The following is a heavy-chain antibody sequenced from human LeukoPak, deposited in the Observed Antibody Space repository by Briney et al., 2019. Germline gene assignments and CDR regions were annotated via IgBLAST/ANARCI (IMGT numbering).Heavy chain of an antibody. CDR3: ARGWTDSSPYYFDY. CDR1: GGSFSGCY. Sequence: SETLSLTCAVYGGSFSGCYWSWIRQPPGKGLEWIGEINHSGSTNYNPSLKSRVTISVDTSKNQFSLKLSSVTAADTAVYYCARGWTDSSPYYFDYWGQGTLVTVSS. D-gene: IGHD3-22*01. V-gene: IGHV4-34*01. CDR2: INHSGST. J-gene: IGHJ4*02.